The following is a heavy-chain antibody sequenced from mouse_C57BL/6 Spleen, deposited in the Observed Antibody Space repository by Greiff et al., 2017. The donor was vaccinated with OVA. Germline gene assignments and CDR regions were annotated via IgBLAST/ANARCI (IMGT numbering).Heavy chain of an antibody. CDR3: TTGRRPQDYAKDD. CDR2: IAPEDGDT. D-gene: IGHD2-12*01. CDR1: GFTITDYY. V-gene: IGHV14-1*01. J-gene: IGHJ4*01. Sequence: VQLQQSGAELVRPGASVKLSCTASGFTITDYYMPWVKPRPAQGLEWIGRIAPEDGDTEYAPKFQGTATMTADTSANTAYLQRSSLTSEDTAVYYGTTGRRPQDYAKDDWGQGTSVTVST.